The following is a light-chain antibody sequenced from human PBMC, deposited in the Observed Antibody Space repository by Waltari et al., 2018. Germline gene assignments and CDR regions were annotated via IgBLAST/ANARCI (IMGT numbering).Light chain of an antibody. CDR1: QSVSSN. J-gene: IGKJ2*01. V-gene: IGKV3-15*01. CDR3: QQYNNWPPYT. CDR2: GAS. Sequence: ELVMTQSPANLSVSPGERATLPCRASQSVSSNLAWYQQKPGQAPRLLIYGASTRATGIPARFSGSGSGTEFTLTISSMQSEDFAVYYCQQYNNWPPYTFGQGTKLEIK.